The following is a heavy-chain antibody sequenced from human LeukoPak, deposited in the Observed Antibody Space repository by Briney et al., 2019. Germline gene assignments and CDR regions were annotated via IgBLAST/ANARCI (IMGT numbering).Heavy chain of an antibody. CDR1: GYTFTGYY. CDR3: ARGAAIVVVTDAKDNWFDP. D-gene: IGHD2-2*01. J-gene: IGHJ5*02. CDR2: INPNSGGT. Sequence: ASVKVSCKASGYTFTGYYIHWVRQAPGQGLELMGWINPNSGGTNYAQKFQGRVTMTRDTSISTAYMELSRLRSDDTAVYYCARGAAIVVVTDAKDNWFDPWGQGTLVTVSS. V-gene: IGHV1-2*02.